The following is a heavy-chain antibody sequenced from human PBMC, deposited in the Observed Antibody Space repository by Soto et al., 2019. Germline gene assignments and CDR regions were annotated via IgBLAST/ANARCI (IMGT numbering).Heavy chain of an antibody. V-gene: IGHV1-18*01. CDR3: ARLAYGGGDCYFFDY. CDR2: ISAYNGNT. Sequence: ASVKVSCKASGYTFTSYGISWVRQAPGQGLEWMGWISAYNGNTNYAQKLQGRVTMTTDTSTSTAYMELRSLRSDDTAVYYCARLAYGGGDCYFFDYWGQGTLVTFSS. CDR1: GYTFTSYG. J-gene: IGHJ4*02. D-gene: IGHD2-21*02.